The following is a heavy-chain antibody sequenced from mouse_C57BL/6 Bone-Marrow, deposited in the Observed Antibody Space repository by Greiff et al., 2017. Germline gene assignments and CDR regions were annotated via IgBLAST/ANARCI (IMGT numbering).Heavy chain of an antibody. Sequence: EVKLQESGAELARPGASVKLSCTASGYNIKDDYMHWVKQRPEQGLEWIGWIDPENGDTEYASKFQGKATITADTSSNTAYLQLSSLTSEDTAVYYCTLANWDDYWGQGTTLTVSS. V-gene: IGHV14-4*01. CDR2: IDPENGDT. D-gene: IGHD4-1*01. J-gene: IGHJ2*01. CDR1: GYNIKDDY. CDR3: TLANWDDY.